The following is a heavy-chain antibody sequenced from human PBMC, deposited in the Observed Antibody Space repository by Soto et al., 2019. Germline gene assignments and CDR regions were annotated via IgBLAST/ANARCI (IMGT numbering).Heavy chain of an antibody. D-gene: IGHD3-22*01. J-gene: IGHJ4*02. CDR3: AADQMAFYDSSGYEL. Sequence: ASVKVSCKASGFTFTSSAVQWVRQARGQRLEWIGWIVVGSGNTNYAQKFQERVTITRDMSTSTAYMELSSLRSEDTAVYYCAADQMAFYDSSGYELWGQGTLVTVSS. V-gene: IGHV1-58*01. CDR1: GFTFTSSA. CDR2: IVVGSGNT.